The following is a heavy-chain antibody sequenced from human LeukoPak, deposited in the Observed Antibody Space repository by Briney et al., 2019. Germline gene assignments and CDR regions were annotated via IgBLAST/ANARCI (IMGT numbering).Heavy chain of an antibody. V-gene: IGHV3-48*01. CDR2: VSGRSTII. Sequence: PGGSLRLSCAASGLIFSDYNLNWVRQAPGKGLEWVAYVSGRSTIIYYADSVKGRFTVSRDNAKGSLYLQMHSLRAEATAIYYCAKDYYDFWSGFDSWGQGTLVTVSS. J-gene: IGHJ5*01. CDR3: AKDYYDFWSGFDS. D-gene: IGHD3-3*01. CDR1: GLIFSDYN.